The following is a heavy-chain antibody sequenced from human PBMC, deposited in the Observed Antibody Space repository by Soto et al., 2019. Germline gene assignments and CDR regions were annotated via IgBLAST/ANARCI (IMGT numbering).Heavy chain of an antibody. CDR1: GFIFSNYA. Sequence: GGSLRLSCAPSGFIFSNYAMSWVRQARGKGLEWVSAISGSGTDTYYTESVKGRFTISRDNFKNTLYLQMNSLRAEDTAVYYCAKDTGRGGGSVFDYWGQGTLVTVS. CDR2: ISGSGTDT. D-gene: IGHD2-15*01. CDR3: AKDTGRGGGSVFDY. V-gene: IGHV3-23*01. J-gene: IGHJ4*02.